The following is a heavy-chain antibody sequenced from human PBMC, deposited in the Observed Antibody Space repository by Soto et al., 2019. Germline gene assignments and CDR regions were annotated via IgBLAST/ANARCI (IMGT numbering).Heavy chain of an antibody. CDR3: ARRYGPGFDY. J-gene: IGHJ4*02. D-gene: IGHD4-17*01. Sequence: QTLARAVTACGGARSSWYGGWIRQPPGKGLEWIGYIYYSGSTNYNPSLKSRVTISVDMSKNQFSLKLRSVTAADTAVYYCARRYGPGFDYWGQGTLVTVS. V-gene: IGHV4-59*08. CDR1: GGARSSWY. CDR2: IYYSGST.